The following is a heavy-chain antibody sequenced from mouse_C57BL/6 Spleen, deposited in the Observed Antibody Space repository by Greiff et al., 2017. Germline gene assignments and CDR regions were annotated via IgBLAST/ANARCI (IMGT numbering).Heavy chain of an antibody. V-gene: IGHV1-80*01. CDR3: ARGSSGYPWFAY. CDR2: IYPGDGDT. Sequence: QVQLKQSGAELVKPGASVKISCKASGYAFSSYWMNWVKQRPGKGLEWIGQIYPGDGDTNYNGKFKGKATLTADKSSSTAYMQLSSLTSEDSAVYFCARGSSGYPWFAYWGQGTLVTVSA. D-gene: IGHD3-2*02. CDR1: GYAFSSYW. J-gene: IGHJ3*01.